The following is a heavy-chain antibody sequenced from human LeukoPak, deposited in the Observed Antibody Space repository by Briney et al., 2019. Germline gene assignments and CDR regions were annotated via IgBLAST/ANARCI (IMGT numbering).Heavy chain of an antibody. D-gene: IGHD1-26*01. CDR1: GYTFTSYG. CDR3: ARVDRKNWELLRLLDAFDI. V-gene: IGHV1-18*01. J-gene: IGHJ3*02. CDR2: ISAYNGNT. Sequence: GASVKVSCKASGYTFTSYGISWVRQAPGQGLEWMGWISAYNGNTNYAQKLQGRVTMTTDTSTSTAYMELRSLRSDDTAVYYCARVDRKNWELLRLLDAFDIWGQGTMVTVSS.